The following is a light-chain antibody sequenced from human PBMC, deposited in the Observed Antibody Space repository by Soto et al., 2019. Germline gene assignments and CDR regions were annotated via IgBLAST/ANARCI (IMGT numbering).Light chain of an antibody. CDR1: QSVNNDY. V-gene: IGKV3-20*01. CDR2: GVF. Sequence: ETVLTQSPGTVSLSPGERATLSCRTSQSVNNDYLAWYQQKPGQAPRLLIYGVFNRATGIPGRFSGSGSGTDVTLTISGLEPEDSAVYYCQHYDGSPRTFGQGTKLEIK. J-gene: IGKJ2*01. CDR3: QHYDGSPRT.